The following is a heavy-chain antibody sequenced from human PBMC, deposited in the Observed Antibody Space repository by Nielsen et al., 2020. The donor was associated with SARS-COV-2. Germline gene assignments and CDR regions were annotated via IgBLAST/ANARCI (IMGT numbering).Heavy chain of an antibody. CDR1: GGSIITGSHY. CDR2: IHYSGST. Sequence: SETLSLTCTVSGGSIITGSHYWNWIRQHPGKGLEWIGYIHYSGSTYYTPSLKSRVTMSVDTSKNQFSLELSSVTAADTAVYYCAAEVPIRGTFDYWGLGTLVTVSS. D-gene: IGHD3-16*01. CDR3: AAEVPIRGTFDY. V-gene: IGHV4-30-4*01. J-gene: IGHJ4*02.